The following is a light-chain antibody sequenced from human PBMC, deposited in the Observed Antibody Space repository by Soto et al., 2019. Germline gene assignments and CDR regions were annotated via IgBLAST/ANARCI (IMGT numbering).Light chain of an antibody. CDR1: QSISSW. CDR3: QQYNSYPT. Sequence: QMTQSPSTLSASVGDRVTITCRASQSISSWLAWYQQKPGKAPKLLIYKASSLESGVPSRFSGSGSGTEFTLTVSSLQPDDFATYYCQQYNSYPTFGGGTKVEI. CDR2: KAS. J-gene: IGKJ4*01. V-gene: IGKV1-5*03.